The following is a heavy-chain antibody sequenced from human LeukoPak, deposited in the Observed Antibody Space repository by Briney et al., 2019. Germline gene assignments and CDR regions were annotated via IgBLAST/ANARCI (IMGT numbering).Heavy chain of an antibody. J-gene: IGHJ4*02. V-gene: IGHV4-59*01. D-gene: IGHD4-23*01. CDR2: IYYSGGT. CDR3: ARGITMVTPGDY. CDR1: GGSISSYY. Sequence: PSETLSLTCTVSGGSISSYYWSWIRQPPGKGLEWIGYIYYSGGTNYNPSLKSRVTISVDTSKNQFSLKLSSVTAADTAVYYCARGITMVTPGDYWGQGTLVTVSS.